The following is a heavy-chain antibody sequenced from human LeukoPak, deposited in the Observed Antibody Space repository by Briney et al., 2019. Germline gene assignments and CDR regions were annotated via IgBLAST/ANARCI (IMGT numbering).Heavy chain of an antibody. Sequence: PGGSLRLSCAASGFTFSSYEMNWVRQAPGKGLEWVSYISSSGSTIYYADSVKGRFTISRDNSKNTLYLQMNSLRAEDTAVYYCARDSGVLFTMIVVGTLGAFDIWGQGTMVTVSS. CDR2: ISSSGSTI. CDR1: GFTFSSYE. D-gene: IGHD3-22*01. J-gene: IGHJ3*02. V-gene: IGHV3-48*03. CDR3: ARDSGVLFTMIVVGTLGAFDI.